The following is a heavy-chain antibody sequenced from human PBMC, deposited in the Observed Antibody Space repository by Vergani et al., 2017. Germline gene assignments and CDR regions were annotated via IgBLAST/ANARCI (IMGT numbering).Heavy chain of an antibody. CDR3: AKDTNPPVGHQARGAFDI. CDR1: GFTFDDYA. J-gene: IGHJ3*02. Sequence: EVQLVESGGGLVQPGRSLRLSCAASGFTFDDYAMHWVRQAPGKGLEWVSGISWNSGSIGYADSVKGRFTISRDNAKNSLYLQMNSLRAEDTALYYCAKDTNPPVGHQARGAFDIWGQGTMVTVSS. V-gene: IGHV3-9*01. D-gene: IGHD1-26*01. CDR2: ISWNSGSI.